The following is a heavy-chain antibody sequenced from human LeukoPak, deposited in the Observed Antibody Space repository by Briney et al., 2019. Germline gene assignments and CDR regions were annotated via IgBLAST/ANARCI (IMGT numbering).Heavy chain of an antibody. CDR2: FDPEDGET. J-gene: IGHJ4*02. V-gene: IGHV1-24*01. CDR1: GYTLTELS. Sequence: ASVKVSCKVSGYTLTELSMHWVRQAPGKGLEWMGGFDPEDGETIYAQKLQGRVTMTTDTSTSTAYMELRSLRSDDTAVYYCARAVVVPAAPDYWGQGTLVTVSS. D-gene: IGHD2-2*01. CDR3: ARAVVVPAAPDY.